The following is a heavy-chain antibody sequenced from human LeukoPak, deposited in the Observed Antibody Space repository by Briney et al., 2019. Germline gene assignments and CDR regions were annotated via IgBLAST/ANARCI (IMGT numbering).Heavy chain of an antibody. CDR1: GGSISSSSYY. D-gene: IGHD3-22*01. CDR2: IYYSGST. Sequence: PSETLSLTCTVSGGSISSSSYYWGWIRQPPGKGLEWIGSIYYSGSTYYDPSLKSRVTMSVDTSKNQFSLKLSSVTAADTAVYYCARDLFYYYDSSGYFDYWGQGTLVTVSS. V-gene: IGHV4-39*07. J-gene: IGHJ4*02. CDR3: ARDLFYYYDSSGYFDY.